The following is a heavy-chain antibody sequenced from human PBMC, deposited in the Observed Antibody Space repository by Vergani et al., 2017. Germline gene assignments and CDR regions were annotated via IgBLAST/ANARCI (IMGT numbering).Heavy chain of an antibody. CDR3: ARMKVHYYFDY. V-gene: IGHV2-70*04. J-gene: IGHJ4*02. CDR2: IDWDDDK. Sequence: QVTLKESGPALVKPTQTLTLTCTFSGFSLSTSGMRVSWIRQPPGKALEWLARIDWDDDKFYSTSLKTRLTISKETSKNQVVLTMTNMDPVDTATYYCARMKVHYYFDYWGQGTLVTVSS. D-gene: IGHD3-10*01. CDR1: GFSLSTSGMR.